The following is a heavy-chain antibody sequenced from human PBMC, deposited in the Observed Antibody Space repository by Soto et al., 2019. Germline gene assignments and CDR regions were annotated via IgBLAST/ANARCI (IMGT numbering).Heavy chain of an antibody. CDR2: VSYDGGSK. Sequence: QVQLVESGGGVVQPGRSLRLSCAASGFTFSDYAMHWVRQAPGKGLEWVAVVSYDGGSKFYADSVEARFTISRDNSKNTLYLQMNSLRAEDTDVYSCARDDRGLGGLLSDYGGQGTLVTVSS. D-gene: IGHD3-16*01. J-gene: IGHJ4*02. CDR1: GFTFSDYA. CDR3: ARDDRGLGGLLSDY. V-gene: IGHV3-30-3*01.